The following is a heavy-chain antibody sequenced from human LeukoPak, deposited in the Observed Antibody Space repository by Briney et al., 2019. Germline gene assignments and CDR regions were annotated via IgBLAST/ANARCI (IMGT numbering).Heavy chain of an antibody. J-gene: IGHJ6*02. CDR1: GYTFTSYY. CDR3: ARDLKLPLGASEYYYYYGMDV. D-gene: IGHD4/OR15-4a*01. V-gene: IGHV1-46*01. Sequence: ASVKVSCKASGYTFTSYYMHWVRQAPGQGLEWMGIINPRGGSTSYAQKFQGRVTMTRDTSTSTVYMELSSLRSEDTAVYYCARDLKLPLGASEYYYYYGMDVWGQGTTVTVSS. CDR2: INPRGGST.